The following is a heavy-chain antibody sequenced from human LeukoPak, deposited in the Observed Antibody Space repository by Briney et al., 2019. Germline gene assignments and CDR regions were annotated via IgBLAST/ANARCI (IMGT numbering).Heavy chain of an antibody. J-gene: IGHJ4*02. Sequence: GGSLRLSCAASGFTFSDHAMSWVRQAPGKGLEWVSAISNNGGYTYYADSVQGRFTISRDNSKSTLCLQMNSLRAEDTAVYYCAKEGFDSWGQGTLVTVSS. CDR3: AKEGFDS. CDR1: GFTFSDHA. CDR2: ISNNGGYT. V-gene: IGHV3-23*01.